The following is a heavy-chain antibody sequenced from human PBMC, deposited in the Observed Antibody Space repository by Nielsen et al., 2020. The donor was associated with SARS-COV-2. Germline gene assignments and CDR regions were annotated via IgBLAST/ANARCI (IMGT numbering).Heavy chain of an antibody. CDR2: IYYSGTT. J-gene: IGHJ3*02. V-gene: IGHV4-30-4*01. Sequence: LRLSCTVSGGSINSGDYYWNWVRQPPGKGLEWIGYIYYSGTTYYNPSHESQATISVATSKSQFSLKLRSVTAADTAVYYCARATMTDADAFDIWGQGAMVSVSS. CDR1: GGSINSGDYY. D-gene: IGHD4-17*01. CDR3: ARATMTDADAFDI.